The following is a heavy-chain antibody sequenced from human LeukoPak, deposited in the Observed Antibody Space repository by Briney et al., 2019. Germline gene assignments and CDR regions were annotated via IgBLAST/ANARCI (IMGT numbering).Heavy chain of an antibody. CDR2: IYPGDSDT. V-gene: IGHV5-51*01. D-gene: IGHD2-15*01. CDR1: GYSFTSYW. CDR3: AILGYCSGGSCLAFDY. J-gene: IGHJ4*02. Sequence: GESLKISCQGSGYSFTSYWIGWVRQLPGKGLEWMGIIYPGDSDTRYSPSFQGQVTISADKSISTAYLQWSSLKASDTAMYYCAILGYCSGGSCLAFDYWGQGTLVTVSS.